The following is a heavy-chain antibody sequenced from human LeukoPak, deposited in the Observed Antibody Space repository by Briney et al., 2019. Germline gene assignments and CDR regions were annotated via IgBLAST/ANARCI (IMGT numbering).Heavy chain of an antibody. Sequence: SETLSLTCAVYGGSFSGYYWNWIRQPPGKGLEWIGEINHSGRTNYNPSLKSRVTISVDTSKNQFSLKLSSVTAADTAVYYCARAGDRNGLVGYWGQGTLVTVSS. CDR1: GGSFSGYY. V-gene: IGHV4-34*01. CDR2: INHSGRT. J-gene: IGHJ4*02. D-gene: IGHD4-17*01. CDR3: ARAGDRNGLVGY.